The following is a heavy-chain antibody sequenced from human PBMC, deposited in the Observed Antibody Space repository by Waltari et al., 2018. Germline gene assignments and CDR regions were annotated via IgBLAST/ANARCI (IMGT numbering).Heavy chain of an antibody. D-gene: IGHD2-2*01. Sequence: EGQLVESGGGLVKPGGSLRLSCAASGLSFGTYNMNWVRQDPGKGLEGVSYISLGSAYKYYADSVKGRFAISRDNAQNLLFLQMNGLRADDTAVYYCVRENCSVTSCFKHFDYWGRGILVTVSS. V-gene: IGHV3-21*01. CDR2: ISLGSAYK. J-gene: IGHJ4*02. CDR1: GLSFGTYN. CDR3: VRENCSVTSCFKHFDY.